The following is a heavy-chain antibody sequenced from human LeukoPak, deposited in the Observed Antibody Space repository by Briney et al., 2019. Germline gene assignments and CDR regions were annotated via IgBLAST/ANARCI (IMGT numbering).Heavy chain of an antibody. CDR3: AKRGVVIRVILVGFHKEAYYFDS. CDR2: ISGSGGGT. D-gene: IGHD3-22*01. CDR1: GITLSNYG. Sequence: GGSLRLSCAVSGITLSNYGMRWVRQAPGKGLEWVAGISGSGGGTTYADSVKGRFTISRDNAKNTLYLQMNSLRVEDTAVYFCAKRGVVIRVILVGFHKEAYYFDSWGQGALVTVSS. J-gene: IGHJ4*02. V-gene: IGHV3-23*01.